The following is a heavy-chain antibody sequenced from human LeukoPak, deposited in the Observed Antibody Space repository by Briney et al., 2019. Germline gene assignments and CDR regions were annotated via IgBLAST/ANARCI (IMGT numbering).Heavy chain of an antibody. J-gene: IGHJ5*02. CDR2: IRRDGSET. D-gene: IGHD3-22*01. CDR1: GFTFSNYW. Sequence: GGSLTLSCAASGFTFSNYWMTWARRAPGKGLEWVANIRRDGSETHYVDSVMGRFTISRDNAKNSLYLQMNSLRAEDTAVYYCARVLHKRNYDSSDYYASWGQGTLVTVSS. CDR3: ARVLHKRNYDSSDYYAS. V-gene: IGHV3-7*04.